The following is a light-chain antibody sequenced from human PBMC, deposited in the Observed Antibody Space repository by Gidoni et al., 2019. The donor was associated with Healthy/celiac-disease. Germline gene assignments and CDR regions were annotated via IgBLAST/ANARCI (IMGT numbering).Light chain of an antibody. J-gene: IGKJ4*01. CDR1: QSVLYSSNNKNY. CDR2: WAS. CDR3: QQYYSTLT. V-gene: IGKV4-1*01. Sequence: DIVMTQSPDSLSGSLGERATINCKSSQSVLYSSNNKNYLAWYQQKPVQPPKLLIYWASTRESGVPDRFSGSGSGTDFTLTISSLQAEDVAVYYCQQYYSTLTFXGXTKVEIK.